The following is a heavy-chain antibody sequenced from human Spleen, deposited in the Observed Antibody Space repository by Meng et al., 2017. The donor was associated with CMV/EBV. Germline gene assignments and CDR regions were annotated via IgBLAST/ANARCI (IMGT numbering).Heavy chain of an antibody. Sequence: GGSLRLSCAASGFTFSSYWMSWVRQAPGKGLEWVANIKQDGSEKYYVDSVKGRFTISRDNAKNSLYLQMNSLRAEDTAVYYCARSKYDFWSGTPDYHGMDVWGQGTTVTVSS. CDR3: ARSKYDFWSGTPDYHGMDV. J-gene: IGHJ6*02. V-gene: IGHV3-7*01. CDR1: GFTFSSYW. CDR2: IKQDGSEK. D-gene: IGHD3-3*01.